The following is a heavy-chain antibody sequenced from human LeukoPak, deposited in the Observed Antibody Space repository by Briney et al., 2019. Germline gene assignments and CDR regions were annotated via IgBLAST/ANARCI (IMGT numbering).Heavy chain of an antibody. CDR1: GYSISSGYY. Sequence: SETLSLTCAVSGYSISSGYYWGWIRQPPGKGLEWIGSIYHSGSTYYNPSLNSRVTISVDTSKNQFSLKLSSVTAADTAVYYCAVDSSGYYYGNDYWGQGTLVTVSS. D-gene: IGHD3-22*01. CDR3: AVDSSGYYYGNDY. CDR2: IYHSGST. J-gene: IGHJ4*02. V-gene: IGHV4-38-2*01.